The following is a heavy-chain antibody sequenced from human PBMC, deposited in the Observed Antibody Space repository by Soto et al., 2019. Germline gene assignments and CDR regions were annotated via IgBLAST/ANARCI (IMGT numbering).Heavy chain of an antibody. D-gene: IGHD6-19*01. CDR1: GGFFCGYH. Sequence: SATLSLACEVYGGFFCGYHWSWIRRPPGKGLEWIGEINHSGSTNYNPSLKSRVTISVDTSKNQFSLKLSSVTAADTAVYYCARFPVAGLFSRYYYYGMDVWGQGTTVS. CDR2: INHSGST. J-gene: IGHJ6*02. V-gene: IGHV4-34*01. CDR3: ARFPVAGLFSRYYYYGMDV.